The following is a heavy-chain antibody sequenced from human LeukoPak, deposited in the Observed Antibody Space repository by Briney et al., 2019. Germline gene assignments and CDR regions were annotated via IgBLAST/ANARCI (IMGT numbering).Heavy chain of an antibody. CDR3: AKIGGSTTLRPDYFHH. CDR1: GFTFSRYW. V-gene: IGHV3-7*01. Sequence: GGSLRLSCAASGFTFSRYWMTWVRQAPGKGREWVANIKHDGAEKHYVDSVKGRLSISRDNAKNSLSLQMNSLRVEDTAVYYCAKIGGSTTLRPDYFHHWGQGTLVTVSS. CDR2: IKHDGAEK. D-gene: IGHD5-24*01. J-gene: IGHJ1*01.